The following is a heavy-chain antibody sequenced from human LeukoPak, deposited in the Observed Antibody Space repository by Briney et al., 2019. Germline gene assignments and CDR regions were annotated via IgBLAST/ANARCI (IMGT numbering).Heavy chain of an antibody. CDR2: INSDGSRT. V-gene: IGHV3-74*01. J-gene: IGHJ3*02. CDR1: GFTLSSYW. Sequence: PGGSLSLSCAASGFTLSSYWMHWVRQAPGKGLVWVSRINSDGSRTSYADSVKGRFTMSRDNAKNTLYLQMNSLRAEDTAVYYCARDHGSDDAFDIWGQGTMVTVSS. CDR3: ARDHGSDDAFDI.